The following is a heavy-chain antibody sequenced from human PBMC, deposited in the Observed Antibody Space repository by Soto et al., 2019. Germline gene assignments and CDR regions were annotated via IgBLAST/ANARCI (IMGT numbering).Heavy chain of an antibody. D-gene: IGHD4-17*01. V-gene: IGHV3-33*01. J-gene: IGHJ3*02. CDR1: GFTFSGFG. Sequence: QVQLVESGGGVVQPGTSLRLSCEASGFTFSGFGMHWVRQAPGKGLEWVAVIWYDGSKKYYADCVKGRFTISRDNSKKALYLQMTSLRAEDTAVYYCARGRGGSYGGNSAHFDIWGQGTLVTVSS. CDR3: ARGRGGSYGGNSAHFDI. CDR2: IWYDGSKK.